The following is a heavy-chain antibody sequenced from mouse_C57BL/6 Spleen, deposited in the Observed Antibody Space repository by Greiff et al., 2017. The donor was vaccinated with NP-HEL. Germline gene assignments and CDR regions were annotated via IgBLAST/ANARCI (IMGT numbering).Heavy chain of an antibody. Sequence: QVQLQQPGAELVMPGASVKLSCKASGYTFTSYWMHWVKQRPGQGLEWIGEIDPSDSYTNYNQKFKGKSTLTVYKSSSTAYMQLSSLTSEDSAGYYCARNWEDAMDYWGQGTSVTVSS. CDR1: GYTFTSYW. V-gene: IGHV1-69*01. J-gene: IGHJ4*01. D-gene: IGHD4-1*01. CDR3: ARNWEDAMDY. CDR2: IDPSDSYT.